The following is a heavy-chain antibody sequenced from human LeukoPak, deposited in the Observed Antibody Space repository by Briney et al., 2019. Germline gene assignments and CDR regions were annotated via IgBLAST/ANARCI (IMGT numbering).Heavy chain of an antibody. CDR2: INPNSGGT. Sequence: GASVKVSCKASGYTFTGYYMHWVRQAPGQGLEWMGWINPNSGGTNYAQKFQGRVTMTRDTSISTAYMELSRLRSDDTAVYYCARGSYYYDSSGRLFDYWGQGTLVTVSS. J-gene: IGHJ4*02. CDR3: ARGSYYYDSSGRLFDY. D-gene: IGHD3-22*01. V-gene: IGHV1-2*02. CDR1: GYTFTGYY.